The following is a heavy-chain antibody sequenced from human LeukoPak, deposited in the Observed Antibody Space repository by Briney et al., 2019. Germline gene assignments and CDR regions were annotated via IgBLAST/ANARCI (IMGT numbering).Heavy chain of an antibody. CDR3: ARVGPVDTAMAWMGRFDY. Sequence: PSETLSLTCTVSGGSISSGSYYWSWIRQPAGKGLEWIGRIYTSGSTNYNPSLKSRVTISVDTSKNQFSLKLSSVTAADTAVYYCARVGPVDTAMAWMGRFDYWGQGTLVTVSS. CDR1: GGSISSGSYY. V-gene: IGHV4-61*02. D-gene: IGHD5-18*01. J-gene: IGHJ4*02. CDR2: IYTSGST.